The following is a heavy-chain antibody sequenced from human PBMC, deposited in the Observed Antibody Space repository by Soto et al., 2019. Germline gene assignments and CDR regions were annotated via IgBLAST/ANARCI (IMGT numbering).Heavy chain of an antibody. CDR2: IYYSGST. CDR1: GGSISSGDYY. V-gene: IGHV4-30-4*01. J-gene: IGHJ4*02. CDR3: ARASDYGSGSYYNDY. D-gene: IGHD3-10*01. Sequence: PSETLSLTCTVSGGSISSGDYYWSWIRQPPGKGLERIGYIYYSGSTYYNPSLKSRVTISVDTSKNQFSLKLSSVTAADTAVYYCARASDYGSGSYYNDYWCQGTLVTVSS.